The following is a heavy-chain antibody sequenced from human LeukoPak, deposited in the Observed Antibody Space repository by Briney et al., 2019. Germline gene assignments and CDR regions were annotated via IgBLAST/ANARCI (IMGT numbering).Heavy chain of an antibody. D-gene: IGHD1-26*01. Sequence: PSETLSLTCTVSGGSISSYYWGWIRQPPGKGLEWIGSIYFSGSTYYNPSLKSRVTISVDTSKNQFSLKLSSVTAADTAVYYCARDSEDGKWELPRFDYWGQGTLVTVSS. CDR1: GGSISSYY. V-gene: IGHV4-39*07. CDR3: ARDSEDGKWELPRFDY. CDR2: IYFSGST. J-gene: IGHJ4*02.